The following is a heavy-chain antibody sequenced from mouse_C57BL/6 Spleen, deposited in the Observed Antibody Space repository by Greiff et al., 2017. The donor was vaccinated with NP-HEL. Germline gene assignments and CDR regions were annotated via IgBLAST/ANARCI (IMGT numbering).Heavy chain of an antibody. CDR1: GYSITSGYY. D-gene: IGHD1-1*01. CDR3: ARRDYGSSYLYYFDY. V-gene: IGHV3-6*01. CDR2: ISYDGSN. J-gene: IGHJ2*01. Sequence: VQLKESGPGLVKPSQSLSLTCSVTGYSITSGYYWNWIRQFPGNKLEWMGYISYDGSNNYNTSLKNRISITRDTSKNQFFLKLNSVTTEDTATYYCARRDYGSSYLYYFDYWGQGTTLTVSS.